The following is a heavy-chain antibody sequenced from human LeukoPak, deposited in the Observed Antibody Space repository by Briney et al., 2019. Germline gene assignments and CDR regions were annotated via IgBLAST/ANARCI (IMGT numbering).Heavy chain of an antibody. CDR2: INPNSGGT. J-gene: IGHJ5*02. Sequence: GASVKVSCKASGYTFTSYYMHWVRQAPGQGLEWMGWINPNSGGTNYAQKFQGWVTMTRDTSISTAYMELSRLRSDDTAVYYCARNGAVAALGWFDPWGQGTLVTVSS. CDR1: GYTFTSYY. V-gene: IGHV1-2*04. D-gene: IGHD6-19*01. CDR3: ARNGAVAALGWFDP.